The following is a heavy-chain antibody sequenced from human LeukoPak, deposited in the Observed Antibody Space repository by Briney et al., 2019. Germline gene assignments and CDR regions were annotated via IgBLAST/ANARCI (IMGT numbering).Heavy chain of an antibody. D-gene: IGHD3-10*01. J-gene: IGHJ5*02. CDR3: ARIGIRSRPYVSYMVRGPPGESWFDP. CDR2: ISAYNGNT. CDR1: GYTFTSYG. Sequence: ASVKVSCKASGYTFTSYGISWVRQAPGQGLEWMGWISAYNGNTNYAQKLQGRVTMTTDTSTSTAYMELRSLRSDDTAVYYCARIGIRSRPYVSYMVRGPPGESWFDPWGQGTLVTVSS. V-gene: IGHV1-18*01.